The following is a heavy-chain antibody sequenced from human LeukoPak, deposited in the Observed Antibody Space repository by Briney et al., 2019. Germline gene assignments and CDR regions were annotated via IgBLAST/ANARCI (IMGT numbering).Heavy chain of an antibody. J-gene: IGHJ4*02. D-gene: IGHD2-2*02. V-gene: IGHV1-2*02. CDR3: ARGGCSSTSCYIYGTDY. CDR1: GYTFTGYY. Sequence: GASVKVSCKASGYTFTGYYMHWVRQAPGQGLEWMGWINPNSGGTNYAQKFQGRVTMTRDTSISTAYMELSRLRSDDTAVYYCARGGCSSTSCYIYGTDYWGQGTLVTVSS. CDR2: INPNSGGT.